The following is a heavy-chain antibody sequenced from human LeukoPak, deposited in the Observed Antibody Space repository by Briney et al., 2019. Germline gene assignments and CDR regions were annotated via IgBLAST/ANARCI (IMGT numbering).Heavy chain of an antibody. CDR1: GYTFTGYY. CDR3: ARIFLHTVTKGGGGFDY. D-gene: IGHD4-17*01. V-gene: IGHV1-18*04. J-gene: IGHJ4*02. Sequence: ASVKVSCKASGYTFTGYYIHWVRQAPGQGLEWMGWISAYNGNTNYAQKLQGGVTMTTDTSTSTAYMELRSLRSDDTAVYYCARIFLHTVTKGGGGFDYWGQGTLVTVSS. CDR2: ISAYNGNT.